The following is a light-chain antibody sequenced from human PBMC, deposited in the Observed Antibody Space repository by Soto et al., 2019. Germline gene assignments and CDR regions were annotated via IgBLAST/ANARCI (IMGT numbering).Light chain of an antibody. CDR1: QNVNNNY. V-gene: IGKV3-20*01. Sequence: ENVLTQSPGTLSLSPGGRATVSCSASQNVNNNYLAWYQQKPGQAPRLLIYGASSRATGIPDRFSGSGSGTDFTLTISSLQPEDVAAYYCQKYNSAPLTFGGGTKVDIK. CDR2: GAS. CDR3: QKYNSAPLT. J-gene: IGKJ4*01.